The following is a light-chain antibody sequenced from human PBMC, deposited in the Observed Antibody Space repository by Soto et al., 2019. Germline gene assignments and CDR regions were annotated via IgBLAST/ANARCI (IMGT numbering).Light chain of an antibody. J-gene: IGKJ4*01. V-gene: IGKV3-15*01. CDR1: QSVSSN. CDR3: QQYNNWPPLT. CDR2: GAS. Sequence: EIVMKQSPATLSVSPGERATLSCRASQSVSSNLALYQQKPGHAPRLLIYGASTRATGIPARFSGRGSVREFTLTIGSRHSEDLAVSYCQQYNNWPPLTFGGGTQVEIK.